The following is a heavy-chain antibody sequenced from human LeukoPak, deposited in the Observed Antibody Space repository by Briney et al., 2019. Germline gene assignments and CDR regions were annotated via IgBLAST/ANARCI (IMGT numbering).Heavy chain of an antibody. D-gene: IGHD3-22*01. Sequence: GESLKISCKGSGSRFTSYWIGWVRQMPGKGLEWMGIIYPGDSDTRYSPSFQGQVTISADKSISTAYLQWSSLKASDTAMYYCARHRRDYYDSSGYSPFDYGGQGTLVTVSS. J-gene: IGHJ4*02. CDR2: IYPGDSDT. CDR1: GSRFTSYW. CDR3: ARHRRDYYDSSGYSPFDY. V-gene: IGHV5-51*01.